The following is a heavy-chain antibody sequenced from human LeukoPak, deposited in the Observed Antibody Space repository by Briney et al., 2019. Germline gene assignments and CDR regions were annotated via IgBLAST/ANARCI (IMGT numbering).Heavy chain of an antibody. Sequence: SETLSLTCTVSGGSISSYYWSWIRQPPGKGLEWIGYIYYSGSTNYNPSLKSRVTISVDTSKNQFSLKLSSVTAAETAVCYCARHLTVTGYGNDAFDIWGQGTMVAVSS. D-gene: IGHD3-9*01. CDR2: IYYSGST. CDR1: GGSISSYY. CDR3: ARHLTVTGYGNDAFDI. V-gene: IGHV4-59*08. J-gene: IGHJ3*02.